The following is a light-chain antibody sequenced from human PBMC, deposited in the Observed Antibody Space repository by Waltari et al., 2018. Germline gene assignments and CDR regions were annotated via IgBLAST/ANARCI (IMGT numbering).Light chain of an antibody. Sequence: IVLTQSPATLSLSPGEGATLSCRASQSISSSLAWYQQKPGQAPHLLIYGATSRATGVPARFSGDWSGTHFTLTISSLQSEDFAVYYCQFYNGWPLFGGGTKVEIK. CDR2: GAT. CDR1: QSISSS. CDR3: QFYNGWPL. J-gene: IGKJ4*01. V-gene: IGKV3-15*01.